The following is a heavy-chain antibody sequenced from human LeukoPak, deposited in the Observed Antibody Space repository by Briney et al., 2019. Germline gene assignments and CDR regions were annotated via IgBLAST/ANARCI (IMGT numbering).Heavy chain of an antibody. CDR1: GFTFSSYG. Sequence: GGSLRLSCAASGFTFSSYGMHWVRQAPGKGLEWVAVISYDGSNKYYADSVKGRFTISRDNAKNSLYLQMNSLRAEDTAVYYCARDFPHTPFFDYWGQGALVTVSS. V-gene: IGHV3-30*03. CDR2: ISYDGSNK. D-gene: IGHD5-18*01. J-gene: IGHJ4*02. CDR3: ARDFPHTPFFDY.